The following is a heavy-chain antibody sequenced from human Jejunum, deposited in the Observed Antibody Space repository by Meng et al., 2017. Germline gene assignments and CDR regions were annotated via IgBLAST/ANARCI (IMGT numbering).Heavy chain of an antibody. V-gene: IGHV3-48*03. Sequence: GESLKISWAAPGFTLSSYEMSWVRQAPGKGLEWVSYISESGSDIYYADSVKGRFTISRDNAKNSVYLQMNSVRVEDTAVYYCARDLRGSGHRYDFDYWGQGTLVTVSS. CDR3: ARDLRGSGHRYDFDY. J-gene: IGHJ4*02. CDR1: GFTLSSYE. D-gene: IGHD2-15*01. CDR2: ISESGSDI.